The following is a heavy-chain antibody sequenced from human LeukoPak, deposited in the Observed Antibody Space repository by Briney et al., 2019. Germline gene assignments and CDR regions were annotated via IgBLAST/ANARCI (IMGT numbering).Heavy chain of an antibody. CDR2: IFTGGST. V-gene: IGHV4-4*09. D-gene: IGHD5-18*01. CDR3: ARHDKTKLWLPGGWFDP. J-gene: IGHJ5*02. CDR1: GASISSYY. Sequence: SETLSLTCTVSGASISSYYWSWIRQPPGKGLEWIGYIFTGGSTNYNPSLNSRVTISVDTSKNQFSLRLSSVTATDTAVYYCARHDKTKLWLPGGWFDPWGQGTLVTVSS.